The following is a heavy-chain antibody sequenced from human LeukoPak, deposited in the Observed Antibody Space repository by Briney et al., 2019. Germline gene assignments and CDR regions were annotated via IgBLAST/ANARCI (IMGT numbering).Heavy chain of an antibody. V-gene: IGHV1-18*01. J-gene: IGHJ4*02. CDR1: GYTFTNYG. D-gene: IGHD6-19*01. CDR3: ARDRGSGWYKPFDY. Sequence: ASVKVSCKTSGYTFTNYGVSWVRQAPGRGLEWMGWISAYNGNTNYAQKLQGRVTMTTDTSTNTAYMELRSLTSDDTAVYYCARDRGSGWYKPFDYWGQGTLVTVSS. CDR2: ISAYNGNT.